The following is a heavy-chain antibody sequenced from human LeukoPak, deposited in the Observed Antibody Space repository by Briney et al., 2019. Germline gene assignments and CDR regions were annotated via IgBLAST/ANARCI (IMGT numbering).Heavy chain of an antibody. CDR1: GGSISSSSYY. Sequence: PSETLSLTCTVSGGSISSSSYYWGWIRQPPGKGLEWIGSIYYSGSTYYNPSLKSRVTISVDTSKNQFSLKLSSVTAADTAVYYCAWSIAVAGHFDYWGQGTLVTVSS. J-gene: IGHJ4*02. CDR2: IYYSGST. V-gene: IGHV4-39*01. CDR3: AWSIAVAGHFDY. D-gene: IGHD6-19*01.